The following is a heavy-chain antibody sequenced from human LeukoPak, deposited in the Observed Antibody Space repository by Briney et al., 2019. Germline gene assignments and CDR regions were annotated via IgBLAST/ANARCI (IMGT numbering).Heavy chain of an antibody. J-gene: IGHJ4*02. CDR2: INPNSGGT. CDR1: GYTFTGYY. CDR3: ARDELRGNFDY. D-gene: IGHD1-26*01. Sequence: VASVTASCKASGYTFTGYYMHWVRQAPGQGLEWMGWINPNSGGTNYAQKFQGWVTMTRDTSISTAYMELSRLRSDDTAVYYCARDELRGNFDYWGQGTLVTVSS. V-gene: IGHV1-2*04.